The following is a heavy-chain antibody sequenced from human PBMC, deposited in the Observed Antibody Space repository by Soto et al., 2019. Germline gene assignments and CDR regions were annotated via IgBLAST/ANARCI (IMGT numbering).Heavy chain of an antibody. CDR2: ISGSGGST. D-gene: IGHD5-18*01. Sequence: GGSLRLSCAASGFTFSSSAMNWVRQAPGKGLEWVSTISGSGGSTSYADSVKGRFTISRDNSKNTVYLQMNSLRAEDTAVYYCAKDHGYSAHGSYFDYWGQGTLVTVSS. J-gene: IGHJ4*02. V-gene: IGHV3-23*01. CDR1: GFTFSSSA. CDR3: AKDHGYSAHGSYFDY.